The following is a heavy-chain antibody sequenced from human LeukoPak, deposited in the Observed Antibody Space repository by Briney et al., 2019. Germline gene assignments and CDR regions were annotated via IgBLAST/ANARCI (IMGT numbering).Heavy chain of an antibody. CDR1: GFTFSSYA. CDR2: ISGSGGST. D-gene: IGHD4-11*01. CDR3: ARVLPYDYINRFDR. V-gene: IGHV3-23*01. J-gene: IGHJ5*02. Sequence: GGSLRLSCAASGFTFSSYAMSWVRQAPGKGLEWVSSISGSGGSTYYADSVKGRFTISRDNSKNTLYLQMNSLRAEDTAVYYCARVLPYDYINRFDRWGQGTLVTVSS.